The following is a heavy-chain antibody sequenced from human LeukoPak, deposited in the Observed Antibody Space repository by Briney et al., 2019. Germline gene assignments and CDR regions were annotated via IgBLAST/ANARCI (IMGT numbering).Heavy chain of an antibody. CDR3: ARGPGPGSSGKIGY. CDR2: IFYSGST. Sequence: SETLSPTCTVSGGSVSGYYWSWIRQPPGKGLEWIGYIFYSGSTNYNPSLKSRVSISVDTSKNQFSLKLSSVTAADTAVYYCARGPGPGSSGKIGYWGQGTLVTVSS. D-gene: IGHD6-19*01. J-gene: IGHJ4*02. CDR1: GGSVSGYY. V-gene: IGHV4-59*02.